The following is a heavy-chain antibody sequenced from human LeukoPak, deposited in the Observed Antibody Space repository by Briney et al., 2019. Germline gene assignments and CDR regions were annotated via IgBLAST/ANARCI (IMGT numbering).Heavy chain of an antibody. J-gene: IGHJ6*03. Sequence: GESLKISCEGPGYSFTSYWIGWVRQMPGKGLEWMGIIYPDDSDTKYSPSFQGQVTISADKSISTAYLQWSSLKASDTAMYYCARLAFCTNAVCFSNYYYSMDVWGRGTTVTVSS. D-gene: IGHD2-8*01. CDR3: ARLAFCTNAVCFSNYYYSMDV. CDR1: GYSFTSYW. V-gene: IGHV5-51*01. CDR2: IYPDDSDT.